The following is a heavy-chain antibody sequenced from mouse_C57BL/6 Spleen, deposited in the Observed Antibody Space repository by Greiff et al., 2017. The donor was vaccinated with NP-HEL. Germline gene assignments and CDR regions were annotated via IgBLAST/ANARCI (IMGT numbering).Heavy chain of an antibody. CDR1: GFSLSTSGMG. V-gene: IGHV8-12*01. D-gene: IGHD1-1*01. Sequence: QVTLKECGPGILQSSQTLSLTCSFSGFSLSTSGMGVSWIRQPSGKGLEWLAHIYWDDDKRYNPSLKSRLTISKDTSRNQVFLKITSVDTADTATYYCARRVITTVVGYFDVWGTGTTVTVSS. CDR3: ARRVITTVVGYFDV. J-gene: IGHJ1*03. CDR2: IYWDDDK.